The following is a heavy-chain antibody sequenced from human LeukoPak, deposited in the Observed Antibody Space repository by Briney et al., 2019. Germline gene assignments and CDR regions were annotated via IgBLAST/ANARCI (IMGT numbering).Heavy chain of an antibody. Sequence: GGSLRLSCAASGFTFSSYSMNGVRQAPGKGGEGGSYISSTSVNTHYADSVKGRFTISRDNAKQSLYLQMNSVRDEETGVYYCARADTAMITPDFDFWGAGNLVSVSS. CDR1: GFTFSSYS. CDR2: ISSTSVNT. V-gene: IGHV3-48*02. CDR3: ARADTAMITPDFDF. D-gene: IGHD5-18*01. J-gene: IGHJ4*02.